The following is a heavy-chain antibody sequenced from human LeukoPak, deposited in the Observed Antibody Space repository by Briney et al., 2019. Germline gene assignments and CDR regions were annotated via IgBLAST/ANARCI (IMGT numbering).Heavy chain of an antibody. Sequence: ASVKVSCKASGGTFRTSAVSWVRQAPGQGLEWLGSFIPVFGAPDYAQKFQGRVTISTDESATTAYMDLSSLTSEDTAVYYCARGGVVGAYELRGSAAFEIWGQRTVVTVSS. D-gene: IGHD1-26*01. J-gene: IGHJ3*02. CDR1: GGTFRTSA. CDR2: FIPVFGAP. V-gene: IGHV1-69*05. CDR3: ARGGVVGAYELRGSAAFEI.